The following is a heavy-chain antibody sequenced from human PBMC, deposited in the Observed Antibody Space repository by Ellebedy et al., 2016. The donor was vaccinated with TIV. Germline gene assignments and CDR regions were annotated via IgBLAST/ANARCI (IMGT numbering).Heavy chain of an antibody. D-gene: IGHD3-9*01. Sequence: MPSETLSLTCTVSGGSISSYYWSWIRQPPGKGLEWIGYIYYSGSTNYNPSLKSRVTISVDTSKNQFSLKLSSVTAADTAVYYCALITISNWFDPWGQGTLVTVSS. CDR2: IYYSGST. J-gene: IGHJ5*02. CDR3: ALITISNWFDP. V-gene: IGHV4-59*01. CDR1: GGSISSYY.